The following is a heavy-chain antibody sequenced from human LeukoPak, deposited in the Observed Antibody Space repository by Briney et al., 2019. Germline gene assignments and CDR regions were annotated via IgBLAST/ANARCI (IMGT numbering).Heavy chain of an antibody. CDR3: ARGRIAAAADDY. Sequence: SEPLSLTCAVYGGSLSGYYWSWIRQPPGKGLDWIGEINHSGSTNYNPSLKSRVTISVDTSKNQFSLKLSSVTAADTAVYYCARGRIAAAADDYWGQETLVNVSS. D-gene: IGHD6-13*01. J-gene: IGHJ4*02. V-gene: IGHV4-34*01. CDR2: INHSGST. CDR1: GGSLSGYY.